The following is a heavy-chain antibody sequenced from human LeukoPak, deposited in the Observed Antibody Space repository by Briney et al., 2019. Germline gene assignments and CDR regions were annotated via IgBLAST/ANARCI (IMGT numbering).Heavy chain of an antibody. V-gene: IGHV1-46*01. J-gene: IGHJ5*02. CDR1: GYTFTSYY. D-gene: IGHD3-9*01. Sequence: GASVKVSCKASGYTFTSYYMHWVRQAPGQGLEWMGIINPSGGSTSYAQKFQGRVTMTRDTSTSTVYMELSSLRSEDTAVYYCARDTNYDILTGHNWFDPWGQGTLVTVSS. CDR3: ARDTNYDILTGHNWFDP. CDR2: INPSGGST.